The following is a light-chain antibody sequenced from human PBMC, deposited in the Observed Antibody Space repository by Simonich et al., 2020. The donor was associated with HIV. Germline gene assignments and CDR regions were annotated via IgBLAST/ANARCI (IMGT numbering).Light chain of an antibody. J-gene: IGKJ1*01. CDR3: QQYYSTPRT. V-gene: IGKV1-NL1*01. CDR1: QDIINS. CDR2: AAS. Sequence: DIQMTQSPSSLSASVGDRVTITCRASQDIINSLAWYQQKPGKAPKLLLYAASRLESGVPSRFSGSGSGTDYTLTISSLQPEDFATYYCQQYYSTPRTFGQGTKVEIK.